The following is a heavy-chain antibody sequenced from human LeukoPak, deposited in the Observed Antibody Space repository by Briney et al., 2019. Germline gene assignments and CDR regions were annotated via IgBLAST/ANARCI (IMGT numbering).Heavy chain of an antibody. CDR2: IYYSGST. D-gene: IGHD3-9*01. V-gene: IGHV4-31*03. CDR3: ARDPGGILTGYYNWFDP. CDR1: GGSISSGGYY. Sequence: PPQTLSLTCTVSGGSISSGGYYCSWIRQHPGKGLEWIGYIYYSGSTYYNPSLKSRVTISVDTSKNQFSLKLSSVTAADTAVYYCARDPGGILTGYYNWFDPWGQGTLVTVSS. J-gene: IGHJ5*02.